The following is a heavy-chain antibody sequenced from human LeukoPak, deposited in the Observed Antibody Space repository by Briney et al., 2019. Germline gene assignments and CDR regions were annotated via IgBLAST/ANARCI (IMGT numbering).Heavy chain of an antibody. CDR1: GGSISSGDYY. CDR3: ARGFGELMENWFDP. Sequence: SETLSLTCTVSGGSISSGDYYWSWIRQPPGKGLEWIGYICYSGSTYYNPSLKSRVTISVDTSKNQFSLKLSSVTAADTAVYYCARGFGELMENWFDPWGQGTLVTVSS. V-gene: IGHV4-30-4*01. CDR2: ICYSGST. D-gene: IGHD3-10*01. J-gene: IGHJ5*02.